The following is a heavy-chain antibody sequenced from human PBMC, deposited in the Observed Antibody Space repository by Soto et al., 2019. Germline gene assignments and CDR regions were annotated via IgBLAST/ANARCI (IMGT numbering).Heavy chain of an antibody. CDR3: ARQGRNTKIVLVKHYAADF. V-gene: IGHV4-4*02. D-gene: IGHD3-22*01. Sequence: SETLSLTCAVSGVSISSGNWWTWVRQTPQRGLEYIGEIFHDGTANYYPSFERRVAISVDTSKNQFSLKLTSVTAADTAIYFCARQGRNTKIVLVKHYAADFWGQGTAVTVSS. J-gene: IGHJ6*02. CDR2: IFHDGTA. CDR1: GVSISSGNW.